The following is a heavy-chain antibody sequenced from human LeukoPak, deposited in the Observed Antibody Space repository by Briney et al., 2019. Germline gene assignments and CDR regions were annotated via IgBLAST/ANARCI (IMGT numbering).Heavy chain of an antibody. CDR1: GFTFSSYR. CDR3: ARDRGSYRDRSIDY. J-gene: IGHJ4*02. CDR2: ISSSSSYI. V-gene: IGHV3-21*01. D-gene: IGHD3-16*02. Sequence: PGGSLRLSCAASGFTFSSYRMNWVRQAPGKGLEWVSSISSSSSYIYYADSVKGRFTISRDNAKNSLYLQMNSLRAEDTAVYYCARDRGSYRDRSIDYWGQGTLVTVSS.